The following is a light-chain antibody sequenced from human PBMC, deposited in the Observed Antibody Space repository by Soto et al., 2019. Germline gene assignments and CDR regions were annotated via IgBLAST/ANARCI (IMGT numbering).Light chain of an antibody. CDR2: VAS. V-gene: IGKV1-12*01. CDR1: QDIGTW. J-gene: IGKJ3*01. Sequence: DIQLTQYPSSVSASVGDRVTITCRASQDIGTWLAWYQQKPGKDPKLLIYVASNLQSGVPSRFSGAGSGTDFNLTITSLQTEDFATYHCQQADSFPFTFGPGTKVDFK. CDR3: QQADSFPFT.